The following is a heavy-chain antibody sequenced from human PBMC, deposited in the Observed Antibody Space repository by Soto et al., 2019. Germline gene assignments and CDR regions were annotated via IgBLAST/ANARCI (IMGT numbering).Heavy chain of an antibody. V-gene: IGHV3-23*01. CDR3: AKEIFAAAYAATSAFDL. J-gene: IGHJ4*02. CDR1: GFTFSRHA. Sequence: GSLRLSCAASGFTFSRHAMGWLRQAPGAGPEWVAFVDGSGGDTSYADSVKGRFTISRDNSDNSQFLHMNSLRAEDTGRYFCAKEIFAAAYAATSAFDLWGQGTLVTVSS. D-gene: IGHD2-8*01. CDR2: VDGSGGDT.